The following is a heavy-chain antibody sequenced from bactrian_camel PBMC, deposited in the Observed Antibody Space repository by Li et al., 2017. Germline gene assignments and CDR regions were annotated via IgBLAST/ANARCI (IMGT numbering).Heavy chain of an antibody. CDR1: GATYSSYC. V-gene: IGHV3S1*01. D-gene: IGHD8*01. J-gene: IGHJ4*01. Sequence: HVQLVESGGGSVQAGGSLRLSCEAPGATYSSYCMGWFRQTPGKEREEVAAIYIGGGSTSYDDSVKGRFTISQDNAQNTLYLQMDSLKPEDTGMYYCAPQSWSCPRPPKANWIVTGRGTQVTVS. CDR2: IYIGGGST.